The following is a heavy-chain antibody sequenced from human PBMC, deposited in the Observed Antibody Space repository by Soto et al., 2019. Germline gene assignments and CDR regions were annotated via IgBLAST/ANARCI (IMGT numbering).Heavy chain of an antibody. D-gene: IGHD4-17*01. CDR1: GGTFSIYA. J-gene: IGHJ4*02. CDR2: IIPIFGTA. V-gene: IGHV1-69*13. Sequence: GASVKVSCKASGGTFSIYAIIWVRQAPGQGLEWMGGIIPIFGTANYAQKFQGRVTITADESTSTAYMELSSLRSEDTAVYYCARDLGNYGDYVGYWGQGTLVTVSS. CDR3: ARDLGNYGDYVGY.